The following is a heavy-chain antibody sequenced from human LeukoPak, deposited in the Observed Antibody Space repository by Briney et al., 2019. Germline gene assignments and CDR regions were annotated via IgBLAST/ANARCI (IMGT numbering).Heavy chain of an antibody. V-gene: IGHV1-2*02. D-gene: IGHD6-6*01. CDR3: ARDLKELEYSSSPFYY. J-gene: IGHJ4*02. CDR1: GYTFTGYY. Sequence: RASVKVSCKASGYTFTGYYMHWVRQAPGQGLEWMGWINPNSGGTNYAQKFQGRVTMTRDTSISTAYMELSRLRSDDTAVYYCARDLKELEYSSSPFYYWGQGTLVTVSS. CDR2: INPNSGGT.